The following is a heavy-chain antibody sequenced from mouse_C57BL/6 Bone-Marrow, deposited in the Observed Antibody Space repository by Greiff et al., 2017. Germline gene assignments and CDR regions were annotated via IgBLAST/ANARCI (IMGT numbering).Heavy chain of an antibody. CDR3: ARWAHYYGTDYFDY. J-gene: IGHJ2*01. CDR2: INPNYGTT. CDR1: GYSFTDYN. Sequence: EVQRVESGPELVKPGASVKISCKASGYSFTDYNMNWVQQSNGTSLEWIGVINPNYGTTSYNQKFKGKATLTVDQSSSTAYMQLNSLTSEDSAVYYCARWAHYYGTDYFDYWGQGTTRTVSS. V-gene: IGHV1-39*01. D-gene: IGHD1-1*01.